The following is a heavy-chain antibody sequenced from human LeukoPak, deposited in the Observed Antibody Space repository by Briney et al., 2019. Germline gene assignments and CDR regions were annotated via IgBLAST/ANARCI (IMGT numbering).Heavy chain of an antibody. CDR1: GFAVSSNY. V-gene: IGHV3-53*01. J-gene: IGHJ6*03. CDR3: ARYGDYDYYYMDV. Sequence: GGSLRLSCAASGFAVSSNYMSWVRQAPGKGLEWVSVIYSGGTTYYADHVRGRFTISRDNSKNTRYLQMTSLRAEDTAVYYCARYGDYDYYYMDVWGKGTTATVSS. CDR2: IYSGGTT. D-gene: IGHD4-17*01.